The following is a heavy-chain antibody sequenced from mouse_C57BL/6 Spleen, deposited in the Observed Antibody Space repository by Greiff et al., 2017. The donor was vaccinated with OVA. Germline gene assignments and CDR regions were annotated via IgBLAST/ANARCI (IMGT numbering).Heavy chain of an antibody. CDR1: GYTFTSYW. Sequence: QVQLQQPGAELVRPGSSVKLSCKASGYTFTSYWMHWVKQRPIQGLEWIGNIDPSDSETHYNQKFKDKATLPVDKSSSTAYMQLSSLTSEASAVYYCARRPISHPVSFYVWGPGTPATGSS. J-gene: IGHJ1*01. CDR3: ARRPISHPVSFYV. CDR2: IDPSDSET. V-gene: IGHV1-52*01.